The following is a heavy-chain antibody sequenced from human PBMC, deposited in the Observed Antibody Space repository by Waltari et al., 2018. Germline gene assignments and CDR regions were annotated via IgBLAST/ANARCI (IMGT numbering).Heavy chain of an antibody. CDR2: IYSGGST. J-gene: IGHJ4*02. V-gene: IGHV3-53*01. CDR3: ARLYDSSGYSDFDY. Sequence: EVQLVESGGGLIQPGGSLRLSCAASGFTVSSNYMSWVRQAPGKGLEWVSVIYSGGSTYYADSVKCRFTISRDNSKNTLYLQMNSLRAEDTAVYYCARLYDSSGYSDFDYWGQGTLVTVSS. D-gene: IGHD3-22*01. CDR1: GFTVSSNY.